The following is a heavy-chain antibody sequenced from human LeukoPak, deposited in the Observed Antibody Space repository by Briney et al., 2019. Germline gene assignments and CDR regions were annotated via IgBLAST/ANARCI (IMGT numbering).Heavy chain of an antibody. CDR3: ARVGVTMPVWDDY. CDR2: INHSGRT. V-gene: IGHV4-34*01. J-gene: IGHJ4*02. Sequence: SETLSLTCAVYGGSFSGYYWSWIRQPPGKGLEWMGEINHSGRTSYNPSLKSRGTISVDTSKNDFSLKLSSVTAADTAVYYCARVGVTMPVWDDYWGQGTLVTVSS. D-gene: IGHD3-10*01. CDR1: GGSFSGYY.